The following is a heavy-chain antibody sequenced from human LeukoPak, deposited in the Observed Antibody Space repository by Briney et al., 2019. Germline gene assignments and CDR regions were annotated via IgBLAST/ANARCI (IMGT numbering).Heavy chain of an antibody. D-gene: IGHD3-22*01. CDR3: ARDVPPDSSGYWTETYYFDY. CDR2: IIPIFGTA. CDR1: GGTFSSYA. J-gene: IGHJ4*02. V-gene: IGHV1-69*06. Sequence: SVKVSCKASGGTFSSYAISWVRQAPGQGLEWMGGIIPIFGTANYAQKFQGRVTITADKSTSTAYMELSSLRSEDTAVSSCARDVPPDSSGYWTETYYFDYWGQGTLVTVSS.